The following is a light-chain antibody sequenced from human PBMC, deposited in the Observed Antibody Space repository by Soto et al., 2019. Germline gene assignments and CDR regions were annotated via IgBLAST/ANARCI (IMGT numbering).Light chain of an antibody. J-gene: IGLJ1*01. V-gene: IGLV1-40*01. CDR1: SSNVGAGFD. Sequence: QPVLTQPPSVSGAPGQWVTISCTGVSSNVGAGFDVHWYQQLPGTAPKLLIYGSTNRPSGVPDRFSASKSDTSASLAIAGLQAEDEADYYCQSYDNSLSGYVFGTGTKLTVL. CDR3: QSYDNSLSGYV. CDR2: GST.